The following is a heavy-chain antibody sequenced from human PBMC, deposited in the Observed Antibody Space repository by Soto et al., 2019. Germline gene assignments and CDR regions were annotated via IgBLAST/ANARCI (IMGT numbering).Heavy chain of an antibody. V-gene: IGHV3-30-3*01. CDR3: ARVNYYGMDV. CDR1: GFTFSSYA. J-gene: IGHJ6*02. CDR2: ISYEGSNK. Sequence: PVGSLRLSCAASGFTFSSYAMHWVRQAPGTGLEWVAVISYEGSNKYYADSVKGRFTISRDNSKNTLYLQMNSLRTEDTAVYYCARVNYYGMDVWGQGTTVTVSS.